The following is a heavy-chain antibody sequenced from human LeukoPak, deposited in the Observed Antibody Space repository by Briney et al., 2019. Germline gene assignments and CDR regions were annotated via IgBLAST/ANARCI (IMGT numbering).Heavy chain of an antibody. CDR2: ISSSGSTI. CDR1: GFTFSGYE. CDR3: AKDLFWLA. J-gene: IGHJ4*02. V-gene: IGHV3-48*03. Sequence: PGGSLRLSCAASGFTFSGYEMNWVRQAPGKGLEWVSYISSSGSTIFYADSVKGRFTISRDNSKNTLYLQMNSLRAEDTAVYYCAKDLFWLAWGQGTLVTVSS. D-gene: IGHD3-9*01.